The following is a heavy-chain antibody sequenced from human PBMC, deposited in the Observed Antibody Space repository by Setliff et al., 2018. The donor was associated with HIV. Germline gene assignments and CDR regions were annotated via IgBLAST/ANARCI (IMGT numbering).Heavy chain of an antibody. V-gene: IGHV4-39*01. CDR1: GGSISSSSYY. CDR3: ARREYYYGSGSCYMDV. J-gene: IGHJ6*03. CDR2: IYYSGST. Sequence: SETLSLTCTVSGGSISSSSYYWGWIRQPPGKGLEWIGSIYYSGSTYYNPSLKSRVTISVDTSKNQFSLKLSSVTAADTAVYYCARREYYYGSGSCYMDVWGRGTTVTVSS. D-gene: IGHD3-10*01.